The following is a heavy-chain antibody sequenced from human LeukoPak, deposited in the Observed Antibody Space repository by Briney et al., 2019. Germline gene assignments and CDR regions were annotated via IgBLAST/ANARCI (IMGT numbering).Heavy chain of an antibody. CDR1: GFPFSSYA. CDR2: ISGSGGST. J-gene: IGHJ4*02. CDR3: AKDRYFVTMVRGVIPGV. V-gene: IGHV3-23*01. D-gene: IGHD3-10*01. Sequence: GGSLRLSCAASGFPFSSYAMSWARQAAGKGLEWVSAISGSGGSTYYADSVKGRFTISRDNSKNTLYLQMNSLRAEDTAVYYCAKDRYFVTMVRGVIPGVWGQGTLVTVSS.